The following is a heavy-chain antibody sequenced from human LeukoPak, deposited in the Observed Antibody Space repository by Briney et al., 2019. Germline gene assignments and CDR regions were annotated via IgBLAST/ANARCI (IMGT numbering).Heavy chain of an antibody. CDR3: ARDTVEYCSSTSCSFDY. Sequence: GGSLRLSCAASGFTFGSYGMHWVRQAPGKGLEWVSSISSSSSYIYYADSVKGRFTISRDNAKNSLYLQMNSLRAEDTAVYYCARDTVEYCSSTSCSFDYWGQGTLVTVSS. CDR2: ISSSSSYI. J-gene: IGHJ4*02. D-gene: IGHD2-2*01. CDR1: GFTFGSYG. V-gene: IGHV3-21*01.